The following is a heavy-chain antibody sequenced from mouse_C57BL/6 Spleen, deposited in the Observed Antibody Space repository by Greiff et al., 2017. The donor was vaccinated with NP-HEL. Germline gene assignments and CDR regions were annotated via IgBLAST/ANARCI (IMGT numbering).Heavy chain of an antibody. CDR2: ISSGSSTI. J-gene: IGHJ4*01. Sequence: EVKLMESGGGFVKPGGSLKLSCAASGFTFSDYGMHWVRQAPEKGLEWVAYISSGSSTIYYADTVKGRVTFPRDNAKNTLSLQMTSLRSEDTAMYYCAATMITTRAMDYWGQGTAVTVSS. D-gene: IGHD2-4*01. CDR3: AATMITTRAMDY. V-gene: IGHV5-17*01. CDR1: GFTFSDYG.